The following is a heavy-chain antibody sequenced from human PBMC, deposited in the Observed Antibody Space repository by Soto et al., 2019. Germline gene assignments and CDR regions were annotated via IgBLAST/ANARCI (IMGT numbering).Heavy chain of an antibody. V-gene: IGHV4-59*01. D-gene: IGHD6-6*01. CDR1: GGSISSYY. Sequence: PSETLSLTCTVSGGSISSYYWSWIRQPPGKGLEWIGYIYYSGSTNYNPSLKSRVTISVDTSKNQFSLKLSSVAAADTAVYYCARGGHTDTYSSSLSWLDPRGQGTRVTLAS. J-gene: IGHJ5*02. CDR2: IYYSGST. CDR3: ARGGHTDTYSSSLSWLDP.